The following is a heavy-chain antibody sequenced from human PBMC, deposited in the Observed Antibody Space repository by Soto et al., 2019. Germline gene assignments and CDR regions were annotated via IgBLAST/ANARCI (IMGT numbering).Heavy chain of an antibody. J-gene: IGHJ6*03. CDR2: ISGSGGST. V-gene: IGHV3-23*01. Sequence: EVQLLESGGGLVQPGGSLRLSCAASGFTFSSYAMSWVRQAPGKGLEWVSAISGSGGSTYYADSVKGRFTISRDKSKNTLYLQMNSLRAEDTAVYYCAKASTNYDFWSGFPHYYYYMDVWGKGTTVTVSS. D-gene: IGHD3-3*01. CDR3: AKASTNYDFWSGFPHYYYYMDV. CDR1: GFTFSSYA.